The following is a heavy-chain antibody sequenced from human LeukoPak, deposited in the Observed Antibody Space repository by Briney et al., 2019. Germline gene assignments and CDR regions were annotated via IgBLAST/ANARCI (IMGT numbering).Heavy chain of an antibody. Sequence: SETLSLTCAVYGGSFSGYYWSWIRQPPGKGLEWIGEINHSGSTNYNPSLKSRVTISVDTSKNQFSLKLSSVTAADTAVYYCASGYSPEGYYYYMDVWGKGTTVTISS. CDR1: GGSFSGYY. V-gene: IGHV4-34*01. CDR2: INHSGST. D-gene: IGHD5-18*01. CDR3: ASGYSPEGYYYYMDV. J-gene: IGHJ6*03.